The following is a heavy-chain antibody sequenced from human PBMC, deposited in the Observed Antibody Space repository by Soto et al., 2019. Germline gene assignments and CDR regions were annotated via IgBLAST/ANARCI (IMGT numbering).Heavy chain of an antibody. Sequence: SVKVSCKGSRVALSSYAISRWRRAPGQGLEWMGGIIPIFGTANYGQKFQGRVTITADESTSTAYMELSSLRSEDTAVYYCARYYGDYGWFAPWGQGTLVTVSS. D-gene: IGHD4-17*01. CDR2: IIPIFGTA. CDR3: ARYYGDYGWFAP. J-gene: IGHJ5*02. V-gene: IGHV1-69*13. CDR1: RVALSSYA.